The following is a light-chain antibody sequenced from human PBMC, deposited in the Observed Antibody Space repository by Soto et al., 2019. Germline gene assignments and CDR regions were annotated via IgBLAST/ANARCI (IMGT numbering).Light chain of an antibody. CDR2: DVS. CDR1: QSIGDS. CDR3: QQYNGYSRT. Sequence: DIQMTQSPSTLSASVGDRVTITCRASQSIGDSLAWYQQKPGKAPYLLTSDVSSLQRGVPSRFSGSGSGTEFPLTISSMQPDDFATFYCQQYNGYSRTFGQGTKVDI. V-gene: IGKV1-5*01. J-gene: IGKJ1*01.